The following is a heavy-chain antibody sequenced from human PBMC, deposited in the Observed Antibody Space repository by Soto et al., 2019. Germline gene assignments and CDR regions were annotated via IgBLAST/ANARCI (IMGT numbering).Heavy chain of an antibody. CDR3: AKLGFDSSGASSVFDV. D-gene: IGHD3-22*01. Sequence: GGSLRLSCAASGFSFSSYAMHWVRQAPGKGLEWVTSVSYDGSNKYYADSVKGRFTISRDNSKNTLYLQMNSLRVEDTAIYYCAKLGFDSSGASSVFDVWGQGTLVTVSS. V-gene: IGHV3-30*18. CDR1: GFSFSSYA. J-gene: IGHJ4*02. CDR2: VSYDGSNK.